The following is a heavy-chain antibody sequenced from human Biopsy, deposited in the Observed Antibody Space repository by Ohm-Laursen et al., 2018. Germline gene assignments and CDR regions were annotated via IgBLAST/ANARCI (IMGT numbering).Heavy chain of an antibody. J-gene: IGHJ4*02. D-gene: IGHD2-15*01. CDR3: ARRGSGGRSFDH. V-gene: IGHV4-59*08. CDR1: GGSISSFY. Sequence: QTLPLTCAVSGGSISSFYWTWIRQPPGKGPEWIGDISDSGSTNYKPSLKSRVIISVDTSKNQFSLNLSSVTAADTAVYYCARRGSGGRSFDHWGQGTLVTVSS. CDR2: ISDSGST.